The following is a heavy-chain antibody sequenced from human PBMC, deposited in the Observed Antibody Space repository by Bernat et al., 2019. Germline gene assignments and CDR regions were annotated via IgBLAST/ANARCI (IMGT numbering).Heavy chain of an antibody. CDR3: ARRWRYCSSTSCPYYFDY. D-gene: IGHD2-2*01. CDR1: GASISTFY. CDR2: IYYSGST. J-gene: IGHJ4*02. V-gene: IGHV4-39*01. Sequence: QVQLQESGPGLVKPSETLSLTCTVSGASISTFYWGWIRQPPGKGLEWIGSIYYSGSTYYNPSLKSRVTISVDTSKNQFSLKLSSVTAADTAVYYCARRWRYCSSTSCPYYFDYWGQGTLVTVSS.